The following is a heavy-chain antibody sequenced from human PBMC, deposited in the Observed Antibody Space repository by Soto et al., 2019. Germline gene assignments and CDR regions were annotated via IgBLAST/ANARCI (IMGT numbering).Heavy chain of an antibody. D-gene: IGHD6-13*01. CDR2: ISGSGGST. CDR3: AKENGYSSSWFEFDY. CDR1: GFTFSSYA. Sequence: GESLKISCAASGFTFSSYAMSWVRQAPGKGLEWVSAISGSGGSTYYADSVKGRFTISRDNSKNTLYLQMNSLRAEDTAVYYCAKENGYSSSWFEFDYXGQGTLVTVSS. V-gene: IGHV3-23*01. J-gene: IGHJ4*02.